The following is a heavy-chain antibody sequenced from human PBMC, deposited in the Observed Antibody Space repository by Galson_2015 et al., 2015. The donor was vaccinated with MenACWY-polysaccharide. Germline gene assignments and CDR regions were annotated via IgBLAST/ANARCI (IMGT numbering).Heavy chain of an antibody. V-gene: IGHV1-8*01. CDR1: GYSFSSYD. D-gene: IGHD3-22*01. CDR2: MNPNSGNT. Sequence: SVKVSCKASGYSFSSYDINWVRQTTGQGLEWMGWMNPNSGNTGYAQKFQGRVTMTRNTSISIAYMELSSLRSEDTAVYYCARGGKYYYDSSGYLNWFAPSGQATLVTVSS. CDR3: ARGGKYYYDSSGYLNWFAP. J-gene: IGHJ5*02.